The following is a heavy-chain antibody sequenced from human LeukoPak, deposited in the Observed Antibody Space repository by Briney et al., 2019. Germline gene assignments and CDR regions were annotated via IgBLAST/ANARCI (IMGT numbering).Heavy chain of an antibody. CDR3: ARSVVVVPAAMGY. J-gene: IGHJ4*02. Sequence: ASVKVSCKASGYTFTSYYMHWVRQAPGQGLEWMGWISAYNGNTNYAQKLQGRVTMTTDTSTSTAYMELRSLRSDDTAVYYCARSVVVVPAAMGYWGQGTLVTVSS. D-gene: IGHD2-2*01. V-gene: IGHV1-18*04. CDR2: ISAYNGNT. CDR1: GYTFTSYY.